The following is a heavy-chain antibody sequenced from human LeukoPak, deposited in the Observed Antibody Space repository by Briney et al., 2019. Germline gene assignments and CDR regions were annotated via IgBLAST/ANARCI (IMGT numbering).Heavy chain of an antibody. Sequence: SVKVSCKASGGTFSSYAISWVRQAPGQGLEWMGGIIPIFGTANYAQKFQGRVTITADESTSTAYMELSSLRSEDTAVYYCARVNLRGGKYGTGYYGMDIWGQGTTVIVSS. J-gene: IGHJ6*02. CDR1: GGTFSSYA. CDR2: IIPIFGTA. CDR3: ARVNLRGGKYGTGYYGMDI. V-gene: IGHV1-69*13. D-gene: IGHD3/OR15-3a*01.